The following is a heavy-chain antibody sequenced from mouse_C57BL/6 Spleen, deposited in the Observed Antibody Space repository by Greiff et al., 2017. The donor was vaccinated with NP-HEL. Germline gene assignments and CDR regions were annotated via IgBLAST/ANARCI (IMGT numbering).Heavy chain of an antibody. D-gene: IGHD3-3*01. CDR3: ARSTRGYFDV. V-gene: IGHV7-3*01. CDR1: GFTFTDYY. J-gene: IGHJ1*03. Sequence: EASGFTFTDYYMSWVRQPPGKALEWLGFIRNKANGYTTEYSASVKGRFTISRDNSQSILYLQMNALRAEDSATYYCARSTRGYFDVWGTGTTVTVSS. CDR2: IRNKANGYTT.